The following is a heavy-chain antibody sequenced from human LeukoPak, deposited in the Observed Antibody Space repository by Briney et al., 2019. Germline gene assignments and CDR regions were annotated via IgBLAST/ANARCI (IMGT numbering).Heavy chain of an antibody. V-gene: IGHV4-59*01. CDR2: IYYSGST. D-gene: IGHD6-13*01. CDR1: GGSISSYY. Sequence: SETLSLTCTVSGGSISSYYWSWIRQPPGKGLEWIGYIYYSGSTNYNPSLKSRVTISVDTSKNQFSLKLGSVTAADTAVYYCARGSYSSSASWYYFDYWGQGTLVTVSS. J-gene: IGHJ4*02. CDR3: ARGSYSSSASWYYFDY.